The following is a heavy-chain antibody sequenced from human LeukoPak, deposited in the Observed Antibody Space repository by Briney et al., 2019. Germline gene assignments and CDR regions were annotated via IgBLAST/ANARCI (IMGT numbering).Heavy chain of an antibody. Sequence: SETLSLTCTVSGGSIGSSSYYWGWIRQPPGKGLEWIGSIYYSGSTYYNPSLKSRVTISVDTSKNQFSLKLSSVTAADTAVYYCARDQGRDGYSNWFDPWGQGTLVTVSS. D-gene: IGHD5-24*01. V-gene: IGHV4-39*07. CDR2: IYYSGST. CDR3: ARDQGRDGYSNWFDP. J-gene: IGHJ5*02. CDR1: GGSIGSSSYY.